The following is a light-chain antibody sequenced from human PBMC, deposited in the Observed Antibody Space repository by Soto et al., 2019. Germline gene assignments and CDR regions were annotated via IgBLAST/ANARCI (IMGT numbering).Light chain of an antibody. V-gene: IGKV3-20*01. CDR1: QSVYKNY. CDR3: QQYGRSPYT. CDR2: DAS. Sequence: DIVLTQSPDTLSLSPGERATLSCRASQSVYKNYLAWYQQKPGQAPRLLIYDASHRPSGIPEKFSGSGSGTDFTLTISTLEPEDFAVYYCQQYGRSPYTFAQGTKVEI. J-gene: IGKJ2*01.